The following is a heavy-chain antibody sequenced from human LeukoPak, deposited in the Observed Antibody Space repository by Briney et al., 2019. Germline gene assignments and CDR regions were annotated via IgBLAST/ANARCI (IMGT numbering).Heavy chain of an antibody. V-gene: IGHV1-2*02. CDR2: INPNSGGT. CDR3: ARKYDILTGYDNWFDP. D-gene: IGHD3-9*01. CDR1: GYTFTGYY. J-gene: IGHJ5*02. Sequence: ASVKVSCKASGYTFTGYYMHWVRQAPGRGLEWMGWINPNSGGTKYAEKFQGRVTVTGDTSISTAYMELSRLRSDDTAVYFCARKYDILTGYDNWFDPWGQGTLVTVSS.